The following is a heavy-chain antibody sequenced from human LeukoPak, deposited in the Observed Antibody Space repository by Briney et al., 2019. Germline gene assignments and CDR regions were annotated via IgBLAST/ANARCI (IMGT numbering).Heavy chain of an antibody. CDR3: AKDLDTIVVVMSLIDY. D-gene: IGHD3-22*01. Sequence: PGGSLRLSCAASGFTFSSHAMSWVRQAPGKGLEWVSAISGSGGSTYYADSVKGRFTISRDNSKNTLYLQMNSLRAEDTAVYYCAKDLDTIVVVMSLIDYWGQGTLVTVSS. CDR2: ISGSGGST. J-gene: IGHJ4*02. V-gene: IGHV3-23*01. CDR1: GFTFSSHA.